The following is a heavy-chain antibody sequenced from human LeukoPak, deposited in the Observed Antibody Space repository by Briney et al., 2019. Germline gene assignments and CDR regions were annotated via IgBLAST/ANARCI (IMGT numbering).Heavy chain of an antibody. CDR3: ARVVDGGYSDGYGFAPHGFDY. CDR2: KYYSGNT. Sequence: SYTMSVTCTVSVGSISSGGFYGSWTRHHPGKGLEEIGNKYYSGNTYYNPSLKGRLPISVDTSNIPFSLTLNSLTLADTAVYYWARVVDGGYSDGYGFAPHGFDYWGQGTLVTVSS. V-gene: IGHV4-31*03. CDR1: VGSISSGGFY. D-gene: IGHD5-18*01. J-gene: IGHJ4*02.